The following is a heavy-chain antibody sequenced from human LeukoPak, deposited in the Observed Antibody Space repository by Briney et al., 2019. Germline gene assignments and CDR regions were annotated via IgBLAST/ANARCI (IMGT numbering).Heavy chain of an antibody. J-gene: IGHJ5*02. CDR1: GFAFSTYG. V-gene: IGHV3-23*01. Sequence: GGSLSLSCAASGFAFSTYGMSWVRQAPGKGLEWVSAISGSGDNTYYADSVKGRFTISRDNSKSTLYLQMNSLRAEDTAVYYCAKGIRGYYGSGSYAWGQGTLVTVSS. CDR2: ISGSGDNT. D-gene: IGHD3-10*01. CDR3: AKGIRGYYGSGSYA.